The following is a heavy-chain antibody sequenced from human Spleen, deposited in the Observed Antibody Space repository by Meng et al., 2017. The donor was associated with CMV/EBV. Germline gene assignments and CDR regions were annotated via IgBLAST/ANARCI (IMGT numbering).Heavy chain of an antibody. V-gene: IGHV3-21*01. CDR1: GFTFSSYT. Sequence: GESLKICCAASGFTFSSYTMNWVRQAPGKGLEWVSSISSTSSYFYDADSVKGRFTISRDNSKNSLYLQMNSLRAEDTAVYYCARVVPDAGLDSWGQGTLVTVSS. CDR3: ARVVPDAGLDS. D-gene: IGHD2-2*01. J-gene: IGHJ4*02. CDR2: ISSTSSYF.